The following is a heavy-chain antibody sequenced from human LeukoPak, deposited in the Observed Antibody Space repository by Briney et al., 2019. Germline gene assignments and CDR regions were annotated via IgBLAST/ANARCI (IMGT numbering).Heavy chain of an antibody. CDR1: GGSFSGYY. Sequence: SETLSLTCAVYGGSFSGYYWNWIRQPPGKGLEWIGEINHSGTTSYNPSLKSRVTISVDTSKSHFSLKLSSVTAADTAVYYCARGVGSIAADYFDYWGQGTLVTVSS. D-gene: IGHD6-13*01. CDR3: ARGVGSIAADYFDY. J-gene: IGHJ4*02. CDR2: INHSGTT. V-gene: IGHV4-34*01.